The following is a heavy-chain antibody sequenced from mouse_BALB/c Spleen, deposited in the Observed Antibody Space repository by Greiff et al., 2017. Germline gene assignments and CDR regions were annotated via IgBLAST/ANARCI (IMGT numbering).Heavy chain of an antibody. Sequence: DVKLVESGGGLVKPGGSLKLSCAASGFTFSSYAMSWVRQTPEKRLEWVASISSGGSTYYPDSVKGRFTISRDNARNILYLQMSSLRSEDTAMYYCARGRGTFAMDYWGQGTSVTVSS. CDR2: ISSGGST. CDR1: GFTFSSYA. J-gene: IGHJ4*01. CDR3: ARGRGTFAMDY. V-gene: IGHV5-6-5*01. D-gene: IGHD2-14*01.